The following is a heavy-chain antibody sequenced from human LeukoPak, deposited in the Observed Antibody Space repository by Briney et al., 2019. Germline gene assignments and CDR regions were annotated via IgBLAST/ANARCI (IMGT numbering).Heavy chain of an antibody. CDR2: ISNNGGST. Sequence: GGSLRLSCSASGFTFSSYAMHWVRQAPGKGLEYVSAISNNGGSTYYADSVKGRFTISRDNSKNTLYLQMSSLRAEDTAVYYCARATQGIIAAAGPAGGLDYWGQGTLVTVSS. CDR1: GFTFSSYA. V-gene: IGHV3-64D*06. CDR3: ARATQGIIAAAGPAGGLDY. D-gene: IGHD6-13*01. J-gene: IGHJ4*02.